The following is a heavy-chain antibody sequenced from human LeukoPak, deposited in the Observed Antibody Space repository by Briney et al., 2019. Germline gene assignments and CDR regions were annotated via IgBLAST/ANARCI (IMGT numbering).Heavy chain of an antibody. CDR3: ARVSAYYDFWSGYYTPSNFFDY. CDR1: GGSFSGYY. V-gene: IGHV4-34*01. CDR2: INHSGST. D-gene: IGHD3-3*01. Sequence: SETLSLTCAVYGGSFSGYYWSWIRQPPGKGLEWIGEINHSGSTNYNPSLKSRVTISVDTSKNQFSLKLSSVTAADTAVYYCARVSAYYDFWSGYYTPSNFFDYWGQGTLVPVSS. J-gene: IGHJ4*02.